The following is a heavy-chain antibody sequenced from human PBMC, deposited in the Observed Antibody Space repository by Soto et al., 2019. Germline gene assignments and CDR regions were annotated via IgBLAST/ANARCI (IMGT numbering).Heavy chain of an antibody. CDR3: AKHGGISSVEGYFDY. V-gene: IGHV3-30*18. CDR2: ISYDGSNK. J-gene: IGHJ4*02. CDR1: GFTFSSYG. D-gene: IGHD4-17*01. Sequence: GGSLRLSCVASGFTFSSYGMHWVRQAPGKGLEWVAVISYDGSNKYYADSVKGRFTISRDNSKNTLYLQMNSLRAEDTAVYYCAKHGGISSVEGYFDYWGQGTLVTVSS.